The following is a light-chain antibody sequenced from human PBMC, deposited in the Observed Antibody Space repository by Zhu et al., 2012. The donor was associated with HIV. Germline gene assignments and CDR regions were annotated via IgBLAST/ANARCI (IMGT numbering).Light chain of an antibody. Sequence: IVLTQSPATLSLSPGERATVSCRASQSVSSFLAWYQQSLARLPGSSSMIHTKGPLASQPGSVAGGSGTDFTLTISSLEPEDFALYYCQQRRNRPLTFGGGPRWRSN. J-gene: IGKJ4*01. CDR2: IHT. V-gene: IGKV3-11*01. CDR3: QQRRNRPLT. CDR1: QSVSSF.